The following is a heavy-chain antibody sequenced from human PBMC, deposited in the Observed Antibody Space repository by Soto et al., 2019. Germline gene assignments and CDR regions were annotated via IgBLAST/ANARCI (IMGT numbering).Heavy chain of an antibody. CDR2: INPSGGST. V-gene: IGHV1-46*01. Sequence: ASVKVSCKASGYTFTIYYMHWVRQAPGQGLEWMGIINPSGGSTSYAQKFQGRVTMTRDTSTSTVYMERSSLRSEDTAVYYCARSTDCSGGSCYHSGDWFDPWGQGTLVTVSS. CDR1: GYTFTIYY. D-gene: IGHD2-15*01. CDR3: ARSTDCSGGSCYHSGDWFDP. J-gene: IGHJ5*02.